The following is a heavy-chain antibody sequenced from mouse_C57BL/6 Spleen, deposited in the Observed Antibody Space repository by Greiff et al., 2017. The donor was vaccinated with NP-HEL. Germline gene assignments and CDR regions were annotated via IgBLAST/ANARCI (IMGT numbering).Heavy chain of an antibody. D-gene: IGHD2-5*01. CDR1: GFTFSDYY. V-gene: IGHV5-16*01. Sequence: EVMLVESEGGLVQPGSSMKLSCTASGFTFSDYYMAWVRQVPEKGLEWVANINYDGSSTYYLDSLKSRFIISRDNAKNILYLQMSSLKSEDTATDYCARAYYSNYVNYAMDYWGQGTSVTVSS. CDR2: INYDGSST. J-gene: IGHJ4*01. CDR3: ARAYYSNYVNYAMDY.